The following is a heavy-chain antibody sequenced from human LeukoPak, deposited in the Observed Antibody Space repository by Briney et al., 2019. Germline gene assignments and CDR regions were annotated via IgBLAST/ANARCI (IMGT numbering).Heavy chain of an antibody. J-gene: IGHJ4*02. V-gene: IGHV3-21*04. Sequence: RGGSLRLSCTASGFTFSNYNMNWVRQAPGKGLEWVSSISSSRSYKNYVDSVKGRFTISRDNAKNSLYLQMNSLRVEDTAMYYCARDGLRRPPTPYCGGDCPFDYWGQGTLVSVSS. D-gene: IGHD2-21*02. CDR1: GFTFSNYN. CDR2: ISSSRSYK. CDR3: ARDGLRRPPTPYCGGDCPFDY.